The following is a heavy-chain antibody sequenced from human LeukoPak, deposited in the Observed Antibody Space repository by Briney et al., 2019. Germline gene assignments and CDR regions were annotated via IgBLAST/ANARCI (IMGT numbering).Heavy chain of an antibody. Sequence: SQTLPLTCTVSGGSISSGSYYWSWIRQPAGKGLEWIGRIYTSGSTNYNPSLKSRVTISVDTSKNQFSLKLSSVTAADTAVYYCARDNGSSWYPDEATGFDYWGQGTLVTVSS. CDR1: GGSISSGSYY. CDR3: ARDNGSSWYPDEATGFDY. CDR2: IYTSGST. D-gene: IGHD6-13*01. V-gene: IGHV4-61*02. J-gene: IGHJ4*02.